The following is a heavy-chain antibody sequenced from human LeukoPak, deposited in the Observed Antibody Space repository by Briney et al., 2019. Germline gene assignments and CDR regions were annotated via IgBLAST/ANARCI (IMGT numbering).Heavy chain of an antibody. V-gene: IGHV4-59*01. CDR3: ARGNRNVGGFDP. CDR1: GGSISSNY. Sequence: PSETLSLTCTVSGGSISSNYWSWIRQPPGKGLECIGYIHYTGSTNYNPSLKSRVTISVDTSQNQFSLKLSSVTAADTAVYYCARGNRNVGGFDPWGQGTLVTVSS. CDR2: IHYTGST. D-gene: IGHD1-14*01. J-gene: IGHJ5*02.